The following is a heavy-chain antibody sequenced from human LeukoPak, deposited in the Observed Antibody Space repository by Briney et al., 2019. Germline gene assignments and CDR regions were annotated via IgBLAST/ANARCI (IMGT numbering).Heavy chain of an antibody. CDR2: ISWKSGSI. Sequence: GGSLRLSCAASGFTFDDYAMHWVRQAQGKGVEGVAGISWKSGSIVYADSVKGGFTISRDNDKNSLYLQMNSLRAEDMALYYCAKEGRRLGGPPDAFDIWGQGTMVTVSS. CDR1: GFTFDDYA. D-gene: IGHD3-16*01. J-gene: IGHJ3*02. V-gene: IGHV3-9*03. CDR3: AKEGRRLGGPPDAFDI.